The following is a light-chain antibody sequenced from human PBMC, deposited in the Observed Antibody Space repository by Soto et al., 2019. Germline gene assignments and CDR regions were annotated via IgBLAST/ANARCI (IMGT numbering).Light chain of an antibody. Sequence: QSVRTQPASVSGSPGQSITISCTGTSSDVGNYKYVSWYQQHPGKAPKLMIYEVSNRPSGVSNRFSGSKSGNTASLTISGFQAEDETDYYCFSYTSSGTYVFGTGTKVTVL. V-gene: IGLV2-14*01. J-gene: IGLJ1*01. CDR1: SSDVGNYKY. CDR3: FSYTSSGTYV. CDR2: EVS.